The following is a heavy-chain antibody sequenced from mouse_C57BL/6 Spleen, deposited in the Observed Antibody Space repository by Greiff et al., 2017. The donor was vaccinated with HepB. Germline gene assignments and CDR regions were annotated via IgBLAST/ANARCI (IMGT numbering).Heavy chain of an antibody. CDR3: ARVLRYFDL. J-gene: IGHJ1*03. V-gene: IGHV1-69*01. CDR2: IDPSDSYT. CDR1: GYTFTSYW. Sequence: QVQLQQPGAELVMPGASVKLSCKASGYTFTSYWMHWVKQRPGQGLEWIGEIDPSDSYTNYNQKFKGKSTLTVDKSSSTAYMQLSSLTSEDSAVYYCARVLRYFDLWGTGTTVTVSS.